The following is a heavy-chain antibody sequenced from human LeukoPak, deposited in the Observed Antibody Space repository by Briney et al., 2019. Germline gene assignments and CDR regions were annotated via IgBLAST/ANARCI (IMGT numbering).Heavy chain of an antibody. CDR1: GFTFSSYA. J-gene: IGHJ4*02. V-gene: IGHV3-30-3*01. Sequence: GGSLRLSCAASGFTFSSYAMHWVRQAPGKGLEWVAVISYDGSNKYYADSVKGRFTISRDSSKNTLYLQMNSLRAEDTAVYYCARGPGIVGAAFDYWGQGTLVTVSS. CDR3: ARGPGIVGAAFDY. CDR2: ISYDGSNK. D-gene: IGHD1-26*01.